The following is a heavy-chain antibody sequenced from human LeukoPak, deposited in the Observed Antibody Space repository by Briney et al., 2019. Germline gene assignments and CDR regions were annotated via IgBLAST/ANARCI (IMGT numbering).Heavy chain of an antibody. CDR1: GFTFSSYW. V-gene: IGHV3-74*01. CDR3: ARDPTTVVTYDY. J-gene: IGHJ4*02. D-gene: IGHD4-23*01. CDR2: INSDGSST. Sequence: GGSLRLSCAAYGFTFSSYWMHWVRQAPGKGLVWVSRINSDGSSTSYADSVKGRFTISRDNAKHTLYLQMNSLRAEDTAVYYCARDPTTVVTYDYWGQGTLVTVSS.